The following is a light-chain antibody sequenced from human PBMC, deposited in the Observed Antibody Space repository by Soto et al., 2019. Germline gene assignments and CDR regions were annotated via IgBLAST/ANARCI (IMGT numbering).Light chain of an antibody. V-gene: IGLV2-14*03. CDR1: ISDVVCYNS. Sequence: QSALTQPASVSGSPGQSITISCTGTISDVVCYNSVSWYQQYPGKAPKLMISDVSTRPSGVSDRFSGSKSGNTASLTISGLRAEDEADYYCGSYTTSSNYVFGTGTKVTVL. J-gene: IGLJ1*01. CDR3: GSYTTSSNYV. CDR2: DVS.